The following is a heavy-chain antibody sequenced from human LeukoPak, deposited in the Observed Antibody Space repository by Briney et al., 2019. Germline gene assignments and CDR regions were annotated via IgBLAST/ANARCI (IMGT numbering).Heavy chain of an antibody. J-gene: IGHJ4*02. Sequence: GSLRLSCAASGFTFGNYAMSWVRQTPGKGLEWVSHIIGSVPSTFYAESVKGRFTISRGNSKNTLYLQMNSLRADDTAVYYCAKGGYDYVEVGYFDYWGQGVLVTVSS. D-gene: IGHD5-12*01. V-gene: IGHV3-23*01. CDR1: GFTFGNYA. CDR3: AKGGYDYVEVGYFDY. CDR2: IIGSVPST.